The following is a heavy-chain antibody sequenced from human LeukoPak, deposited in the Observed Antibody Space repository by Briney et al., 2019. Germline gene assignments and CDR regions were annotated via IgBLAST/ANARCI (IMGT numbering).Heavy chain of an antibody. J-gene: IGHJ3*02. Sequence: GGPLRLSCAASGFTFSSYWMSWVRQAPGKGLEWVANIKQDGSEKYYVDSVKGRFTISRDNAKNSLYLQMNSLRAEDTAVYYCARGQQKLRFLEWIGSGAFDIWGQGTMVTVSS. CDR1: GFTFSSYW. CDR2: IKQDGSEK. CDR3: ARGQQKLRFLEWIGSGAFDI. V-gene: IGHV3-7*01. D-gene: IGHD3-3*01.